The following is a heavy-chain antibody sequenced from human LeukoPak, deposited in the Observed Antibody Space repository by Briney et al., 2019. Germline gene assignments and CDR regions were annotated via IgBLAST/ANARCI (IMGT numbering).Heavy chain of an antibody. V-gene: IGHV4-59*08. J-gene: IGHJ4*02. D-gene: IGHD3-22*01. CDR2: IYYSGST. CDR3: ARVGYYDSSGYYYVFDY. CDR1: GGSISSYY. Sequence: PSGTLSLTCTVSGGSISSYYWSWIRQPPGEGLEWIGYIYYSGSTNYNPSLKSRVTISVDTSKNQFSLKLSSVTAADTAVYYCARVGYYDSSGYYYVFDYWGQGTLVTVSS.